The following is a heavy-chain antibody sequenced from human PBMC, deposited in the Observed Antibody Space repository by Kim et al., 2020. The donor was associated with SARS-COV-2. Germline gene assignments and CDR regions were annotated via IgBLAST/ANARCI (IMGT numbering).Heavy chain of an antibody. CDR1: GFTFSSYG. Sequence: GGSLRLSCAASGFTFSSYGMHWVRQAPGKGLEWVAVISYDGSNKYYADSVKGRFTISRDNSKNTLYLQMNSLRAEDTAVYYCAKSTTYGSGSYSLGGVWGQGTTVTVSS. V-gene: IGHV3-30*18. J-gene: IGHJ6*02. CDR3: AKSTTYGSGSYSLGGV. D-gene: IGHD3-10*01. CDR2: ISYDGSNK.